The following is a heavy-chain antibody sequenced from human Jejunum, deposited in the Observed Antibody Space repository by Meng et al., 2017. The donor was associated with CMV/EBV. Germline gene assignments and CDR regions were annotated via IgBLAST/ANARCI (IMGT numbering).Heavy chain of an antibody. Sequence: LRLSWAASGFTFSTYWMSWVRQATGKGLEWVANIKQDGSEKFYVDSGKGRFTISRDNAKSSLYLQMNSLRAEDTAVYYCGRNRVDYWGQGTLVTVSS. D-gene: IGHD1-14*01. CDR1: GFTFSTYW. CDR3: GRNRVDY. V-gene: IGHV3-7*01. CDR2: IKQDGSEK. J-gene: IGHJ4*02.